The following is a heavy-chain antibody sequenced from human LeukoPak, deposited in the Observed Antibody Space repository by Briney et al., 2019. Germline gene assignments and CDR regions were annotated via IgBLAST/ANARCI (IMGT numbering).Heavy chain of an antibody. D-gene: IGHD6-13*01. Sequence: PGGSLRLSCEASGFTFSSYEMNWVRQAPEKGLEWVSYISSSGKTIYYADSTKGRFTVSRDNAKNSLYLQMNSVRAEDTAVYYCATTSIAAAVPGCFDYWGQGTLVTVFS. CDR1: GFTFSSYE. J-gene: IGHJ4*02. CDR2: ISSSGKTI. V-gene: IGHV3-48*03. CDR3: ATTSIAAAVPGCFDY.